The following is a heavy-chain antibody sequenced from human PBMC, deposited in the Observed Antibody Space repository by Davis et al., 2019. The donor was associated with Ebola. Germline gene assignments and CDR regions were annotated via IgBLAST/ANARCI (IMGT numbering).Heavy chain of an antibody. CDR1: GGSFSGYH. V-gene: IGHV4-34*01. D-gene: IGHD6-13*01. J-gene: IGHJ4*01. CDR3: ARFNGEQQLAPFDY. CDR2: IDQRGST. Sequence: MPGGSLRLSCAVYGGSFSGYHWSWIRQSPGKGLDWIGEIDQRGSTDYNPSLKSRVTISIDRSKNQFSLKLSSVTAADTAIYYCARFNGEQQLAPFDYWGRGTPVTVSS.